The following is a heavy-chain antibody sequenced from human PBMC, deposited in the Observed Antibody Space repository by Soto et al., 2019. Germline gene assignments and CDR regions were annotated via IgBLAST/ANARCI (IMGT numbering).Heavy chain of an antibody. V-gene: IGHV3-48*03. Sequence: LGGSLRICCAASGFTYSSYELNGGRQAPGKGREWVSDISSSGRTIDYADSVKGRFTISRDNAKNSRYLQMNSLRAEDTAVYYCARDQRVDIVVVPAAIPDYGMDVWGQGT. CDR3: ARDQRVDIVVVPAAIPDYGMDV. J-gene: IGHJ6*02. D-gene: IGHD2-2*02. CDR2: ISSSGRTI. CDR1: GFTYSSYE.